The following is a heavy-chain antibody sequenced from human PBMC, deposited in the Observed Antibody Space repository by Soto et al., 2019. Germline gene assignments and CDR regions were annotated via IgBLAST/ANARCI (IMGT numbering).Heavy chain of an antibody. Sequence: GESLKISCKGSGYSFTSYWIGWVRQMPGKGLEWMGIIYPGDSDTRYSPSFQGQVTISADKSISTAYLQWSSLKASDTAMYYCARRSLIVPAASYYYYYMDVWGKGTTVTVSS. D-gene: IGHD2-2*01. CDR3: ARRSLIVPAASYYYYYMDV. CDR2: IYPGDSDT. V-gene: IGHV5-51*01. CDR1: GYSFTSYW. J-gene: IGHJ6*03.